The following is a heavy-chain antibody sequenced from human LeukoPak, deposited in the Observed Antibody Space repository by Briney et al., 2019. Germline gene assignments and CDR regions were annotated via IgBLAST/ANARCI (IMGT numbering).Heavy chain of an antibody. CDR2: IYYSGST. V-gene: IGHV4-31*03. CDR1: GGSLSSGGYY. Sequence: SQTLSLTCTVSGGSLSSGGYYWSWIRQHPGKGLEWLGYIYYSGSTYYNPSLKSRVTISVDTSKNQFSLKLSSVTAADTAVYYRARKRSLYCSGSCNWFDPWGQGTLVTVSS. CDR3: ARKRSLYCSGSCNWFDP. J-gene: IGHJ5*02. D-gene: IGHD2-15*01.